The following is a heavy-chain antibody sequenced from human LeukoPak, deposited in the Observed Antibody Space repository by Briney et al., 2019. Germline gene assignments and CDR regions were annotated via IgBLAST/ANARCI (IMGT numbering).Heavy chain of an antibody. CDR3: AIITGPLSNWFDP. D-gene: IGHD1-1*01. Sequence: SETLSLTCTVSGGSISSSSYYWGWIRQPPGKGLEWIGSIYYSGSTYYNSSLKSRVTISVDTSKNQFSLKLSSVTAADTAVYYCAIITGPLSNWFDPWGQGTLVTVSS. V-gene: IGHV4-39*07. J-gene: IGHJ5*02. CDR2: IYYSGST. CDR1: GGSISSSSYY.